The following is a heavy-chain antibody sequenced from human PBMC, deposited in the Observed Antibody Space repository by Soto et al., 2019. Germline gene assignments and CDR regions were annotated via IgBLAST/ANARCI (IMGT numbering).Heavy chain of an antibody. J-gene: IGHJ5*02. V-gene: IGHV1-69*04. CDR2: IIPILGIA. Sequence: SVKVSCKASGRTFSTYTISWVRQAPGQGLEWMGRIIPILGIANYAQKFQGRVTITADKSTSTAYMELSSLRSEDTAVYYCARDQCYDSSGYYCNWFDPWGQGTLVPSPQ. CDR1: GRTFSTYT. D-gene: IGHD3-22*01. CDR3: ARDQCYDSSGYYCNWFDP.